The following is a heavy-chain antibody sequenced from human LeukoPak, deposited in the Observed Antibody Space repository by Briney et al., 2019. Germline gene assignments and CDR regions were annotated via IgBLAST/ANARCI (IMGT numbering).Heavy chain of an antibody. CDR1: GFTFSTYW. D-gene: IGHD5-24*01. CDR2: ISGSGGST. Sequence: PGGSLRLSCAASGFTFSTYWMSWVRQAPGKGLEWVSAISGSGGSTYYADSVKGRFTISRDNSKNTLYLQMNSLRAEDTAVYYCAKGLLREMATINYYYYYYMDVWGKGTTVTVSS. J-gene: IGHJ6*03. V-gene: IGHV3-23*01. CDR3: AKGLLREMATINYYYYYYMDV.